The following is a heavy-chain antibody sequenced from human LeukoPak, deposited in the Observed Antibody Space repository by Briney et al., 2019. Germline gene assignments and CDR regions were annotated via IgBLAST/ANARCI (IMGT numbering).Heavy chain of an antibody. CDR2: IYYSGST. J-gene: IGHJ3*02. CDR3: ARQADYDYVWGSYRPAPFDI. V-gene: IGHV4-39*01. D-gene: IGHD3-16*02. Sequence: SETLSLTCTVSGGSISSSSYYWGWIRQPPGKGLEWIGSIYYSGSTYYNPSLKSRVTISVDTSKNQFSLKLSSVTAADTAVYYCARQADYDYVWGSYRPAPFDIWGQGTMVTVSS. CDR1: GGSISSSSYY.